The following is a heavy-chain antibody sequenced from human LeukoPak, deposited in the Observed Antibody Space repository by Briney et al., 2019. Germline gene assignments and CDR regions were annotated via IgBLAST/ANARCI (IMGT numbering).Heavy chain of an antibody. V-gene: IGHV4-34*01. Sequence: PSETLSLSRAVYGGSFSGYYWSWIRQAPGKGPEWIGEINHSGSTNYNPSLKSRVTISVDTSKNQFSLKLSSVTAADTAVYYCARVGFGERQPFDYWGQGTLVTVSS. CDR1: GGSFSGYY. D-gene: IGHD3-10*01. CDR2: INHSGST. J-gene: IGHJ4*02. CDR3: ARVGFGERQPFDY.